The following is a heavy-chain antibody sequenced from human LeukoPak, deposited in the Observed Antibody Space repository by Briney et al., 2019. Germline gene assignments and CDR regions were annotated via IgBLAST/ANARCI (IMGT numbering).Heavy chain of an antibody. CDR3: ARDRMDTALAFFFDY. Sequence: PSETLSLTCSVSGGSIISYGYYWTWIRQYPGKGLEWIGNIFYNGTTYYNPSFKGRFTVSGDTSKNQFSLNLNSLTAADTAVYYCARDRMDTALAFFFDYWGQGTLVTVSS. D-gene: IGHD5-18*01. CDR2: IFYNGTT. J-gene: IGHJ4*02. CDR1: GGSIISYGYY. V-gene: IGHV4-31*03.